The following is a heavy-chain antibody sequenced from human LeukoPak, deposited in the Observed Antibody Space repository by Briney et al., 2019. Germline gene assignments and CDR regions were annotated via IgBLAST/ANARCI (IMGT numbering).Heavy chain of an antibody. V-gene: IGHV3-30*18. CDR2: ISNEGRSD. D-gene: IGHD7-27*01. CDR3: AKDSILGMGVFEV. CDR1: GISFTSSG. Sequence: GGPLRLSCVVSGISFTSSGMHWVRQAPGQGLEWVAAISNEGRSDYYADAVKGRFTVSRDTAKNTLYLQMNSLRPEDTAMYFCAKDSILGMGVFEVWGRGTLVTVSS. J-gene: IGHJ2*01.